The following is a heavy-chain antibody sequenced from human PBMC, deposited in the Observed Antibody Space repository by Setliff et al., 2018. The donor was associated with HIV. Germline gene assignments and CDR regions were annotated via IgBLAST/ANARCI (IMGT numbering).Heavy chain of an antibody. J-gene: IGHJ6*02. Sequence: ASVKVSCKTFGYSFTAYQMHWLRQAPGQGLEWMRRINRDNGGIDYAQKFQGRVTVTRDTSTGTVYMELSSLTSDDTAVYFCARDPTYYYGMDIWGQGTTVTVSS. CDR3: ARDPTYYYGMDI. CDR2: INRDNGGI. V-gene: IGHV1-2*06. CDR1: GYSFTAYQ.